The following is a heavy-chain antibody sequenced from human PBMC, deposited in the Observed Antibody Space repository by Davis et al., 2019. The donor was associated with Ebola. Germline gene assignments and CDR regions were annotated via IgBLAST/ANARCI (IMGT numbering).Heavy chain of an antibody. V-gene: IGHV4-39*01. J-gene: IGHJ6*02. CDR2: IYYSGST. CDR3: ARRSYDFWKGFYYYGMDV. CDR1: GGSISSSSYY. D-gene: IGHD3-3*01. Sequence: SETLSLTCTVSGGSISSSSYYWGWIRQPPGKGLEWIGSIYYSGSTYYNPSLKSRVTISVDTSKNPFSLKLSSVTAADTAVYYCARRSYDFWKGFYYYGMDVWGQGTTVTVSS.